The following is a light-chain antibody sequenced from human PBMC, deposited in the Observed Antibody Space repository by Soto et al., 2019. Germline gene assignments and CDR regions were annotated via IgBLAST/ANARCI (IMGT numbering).Light chain of an antibody. CDR2: AAS. CDR3: LQHSTYPLT. J-gene: IGKJ1*01. V-gene: IGKV1-17*01. CDR1: QGIRND. Sequence: DIQMTQFPSSLSASVGDRVTITCRASQGIRNDLGWYQQKPGKAPKRLIYAASSLQSGVPSRFSGSGSGTEFTVAISSLHPEDSATFYCLQHSTYPLTFGQGTKVEIK.